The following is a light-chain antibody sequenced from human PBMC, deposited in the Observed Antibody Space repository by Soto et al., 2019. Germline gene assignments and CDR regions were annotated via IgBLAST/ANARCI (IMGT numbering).Light chain of an antibody. J-gene: IGLJ3*02. CDR1: SSDVGGSNY. Sequence: QSALTQPASVSGSPGQSITISCTGTSSDVGGSNYVSWYQHHPGKAPKVMIYEVSNRPSGISNRFSGSKSGNTASLTISGLKAEDEADYYCTSFTSSTTFWVFGGGTKLTVL. CDR3: TSFTSSTTFWV. CDR2: EVS. V-gene: IGLV2-14*01.